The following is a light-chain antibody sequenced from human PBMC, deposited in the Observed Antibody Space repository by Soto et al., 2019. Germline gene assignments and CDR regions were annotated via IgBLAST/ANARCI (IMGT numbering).Light chain of an antibody. CDR1: SGGIASNY. V-gene: IGLV6-57*04. Sequence: NFMLTQPHSVSESPGKTVTISCTRSSGGIASNYVQWYQQRPGSAPTTVIYEHNQRPSGVPDRFSGYTDGSSNSASLTISGLQTEDEADYYCQSYDSSTVIFGGGTKLTVL. CDR2: EHN. J-gene: IGLJ2*01. CDR3: QSYDSSTVI.